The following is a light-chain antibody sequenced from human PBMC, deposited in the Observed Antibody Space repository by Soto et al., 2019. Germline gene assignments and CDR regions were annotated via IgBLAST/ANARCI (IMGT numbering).Light chain of an antibody. Sequence: QSALTQPASVSGSPGQSITISCTGTSSDVGAYNYVSWYQQHPRKAPELMIYEVSHPPSGASNRFSGSKSGNTASLTISGLQAEDEADYYCSSYTSGNTYVFGSGTKLTVL. CDR1: SSDVGAYNY. CDR3: SSYTSGNTYV. J-gene: IGLJ1*01. V-gene: IGLV2-14*01. CDR2: EVS.